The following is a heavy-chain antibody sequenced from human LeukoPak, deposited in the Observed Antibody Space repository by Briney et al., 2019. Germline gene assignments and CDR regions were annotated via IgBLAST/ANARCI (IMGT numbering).Heavy chain of an antibody. D-gene: IGHD2-2*01. CDR1: GYTLTELS. CDR3: ARGIVVQPSANWFDP. J-gene: IGHJ5*02. V-gene: IGHV1-69*13. CDR2: IIPIFGTA. Sequence: ASVKVSCKVSGYTLTELSMHWVRQAPGQGLEWMGGIIPIFGTANYAQKFQGRVTITADESTSTAYMELSSLRSEDTAVYYCARGIVVQPSANWFDPWGQGTPVTVSS.